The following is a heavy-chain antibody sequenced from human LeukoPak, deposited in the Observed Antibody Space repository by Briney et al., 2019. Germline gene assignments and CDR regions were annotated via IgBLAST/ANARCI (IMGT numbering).Heavy chain of an antibody. J-gene: IGHJ4*02. CDR1: GYTFTGYY. CDR3: ARDYSSSSEADY. Sequence: ASVKVSCKASGYTFTGYYMHWVRQAPGQGLEWMGWINPNSGGTNYAQKFQGRVTMTRDTSISTAYMELSRLRSDDTAVYYCARDYSSSSEADYWGQGTLVTVSP. D-gene: IGHD6-6*01. V-gene: IGHV1-2*02. CDR2: INPNSGGT.